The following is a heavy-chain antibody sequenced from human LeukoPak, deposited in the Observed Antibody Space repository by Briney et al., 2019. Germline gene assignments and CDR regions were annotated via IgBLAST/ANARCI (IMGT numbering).Heavy chain of an antibody. J-gene: IGHJ3*02. CDR2: ISAYNANT. D-gene: IGHD3-22*01. V-gene: IGHV1-18*01. Sequence: ASVKVSCKASGYTFTSYGISWVRQAPGQGLEWMGWISAYNANTNYAQKLQGRVTMTTDTSTSTAYMELRSLRSDDTAVYYCARDIGDYYDTSGQACDIWGQGTMVTVSS. CDR3: ARDIGDYYDTSGQACDI. CDR1: GYTFTSYG.